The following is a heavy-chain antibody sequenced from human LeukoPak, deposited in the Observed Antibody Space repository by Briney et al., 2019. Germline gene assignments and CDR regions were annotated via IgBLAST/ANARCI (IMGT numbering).Heavy chain of an antibody. CDR1: GVSISTDY. V-gene: IGHV4-59*13. CDR2: IHYSGST. D-gene: IGHD4/OR15-4a*01. Sequence: SETLSHTCTVSGVSISTDYWTWVRQSPGKGLEWIGYIHYSGSTSYNPSLKSRVTISVDTSKNQFSLKLTSVTSADTAVYYCARDAGATAYWGQGALVTVSS. CDR3: ARDAGATAY. J-gene: IGHJ4*02.